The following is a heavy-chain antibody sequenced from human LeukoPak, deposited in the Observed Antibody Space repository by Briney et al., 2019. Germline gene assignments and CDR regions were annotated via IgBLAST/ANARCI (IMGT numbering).Heavy chain of an antibody. J-gene: IGHJ4*02. CDR2: INHSGST. D-gene: IGHD6-13*01. V-gene: IGHV4-39*07. Sequence: SETLSLTCTVSGGSISSSSYYWGWIRQPPGKGLEWIGEINHSGSTNYNPSLKSRVTISVDTSKNQFSLKLSSVTAADTAVYYCARRSSSWYGHFDYWGQGTLVTVSS. CDR3: ARRSSSWYGHFDY. CDR1: GGSISSSSYY.